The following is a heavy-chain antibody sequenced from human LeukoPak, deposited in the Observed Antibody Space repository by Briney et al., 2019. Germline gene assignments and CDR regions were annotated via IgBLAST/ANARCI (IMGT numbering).Heavy chain of an antibody. Sequence: SVKVSCKASGYTFTSYGISWVRQAPGQGLEWMGGIIPIFGTANYAQKFQGRVTITADKSTSTAYMELSSLRSEDTAVYYCARGLIVPAAMLSYYYYMDVWGKGITVTVSS. CDR3: ARGLIVPAAMLSYYYYMDV. CDR2: IIPIFGTA. V-gene: IGHV1-69*06. J-gene: IGHJ6*03. D-gene: IGHD2-2*01. CDR1: GYTFTSYG.